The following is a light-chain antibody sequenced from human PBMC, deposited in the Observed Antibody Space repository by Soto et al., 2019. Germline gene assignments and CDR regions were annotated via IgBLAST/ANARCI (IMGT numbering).Light chain of an antibody. CDR2: SNN. J-gene: IGLJ2*01. Sequence: QAVVTQPPSASGTPGQRVTISCSGSSSNIGSNTVNWYQQLPGTAPKLLIYSNNQQPSGVPDRFSGSKSGTSASLAISGLQSEDEADYYCAAWDDSLNGPVVFGGGTKLTVL. V-gene: IGLV1-44*01. CDR3: AAWDDSLNGPVV. CDR1: SSNIGSNT.